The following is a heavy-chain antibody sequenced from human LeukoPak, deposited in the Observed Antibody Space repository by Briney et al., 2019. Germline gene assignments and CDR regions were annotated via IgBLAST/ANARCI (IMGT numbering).Heavy chain of an antibody. CDR1: GFTFSDYS. CDR3: AKDGSRLLRFDY. CDR2: ISLSSSAI. V-gene: IGHV3-48*01. D-gene: IGHD2-15*01. Sequence: GGSLRLSCAASGFTFSDYSMHWVRQAPGKGLEWISYISLSSSAIYYADSVEGRFTISRDNSKNTLYLQMNSLRAEDTAVYYCAKDGSRLLRFDYWGQGTLVTVSS. J-gene: IGHJ4*02.